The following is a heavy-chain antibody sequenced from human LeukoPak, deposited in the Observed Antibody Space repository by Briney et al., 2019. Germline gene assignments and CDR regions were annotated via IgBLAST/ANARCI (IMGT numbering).Heavy chain of an antibody. V-gene: IGHV1-2*02. CDR3: ASSLYYDILTGYYSAFDI. J-gene: IGHJ3*02. D-gene: IGHD3-9*01. CDR1: GYTFTGYY. Sequence: ASVKVSCKASGYTFTGYYMHWVRQAPGQGLEWMGWINPNSGCTNYAQKFQGRVTMTRDTSISTAYMELSRLRSDDTAVYYCASSLYYDILTGYYSAFDIWGQGTMVTVSS. CDR2: INPNSGCT.